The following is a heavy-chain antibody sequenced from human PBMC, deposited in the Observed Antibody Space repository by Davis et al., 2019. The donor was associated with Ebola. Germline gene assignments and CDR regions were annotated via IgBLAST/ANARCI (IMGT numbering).Heavy chain of an antibody. V-gene: IGHV3-21*01. CDR3: ATLGYGDYEN. D-gene: IGHD4-17*01. J-gene: IGHJ4*02. CDR2: ISSSSSYI. CDR1: GFTFSSYS. Sequence: GESLKISCAASGFTFSSYSMNWVRQAPGKGLEWVSSISSSSSYIYYADSVKGRFTISRDNARNSLFLQMNSLRAEDTAIYYCATLGYGDYENWGQGTLVTVSS.